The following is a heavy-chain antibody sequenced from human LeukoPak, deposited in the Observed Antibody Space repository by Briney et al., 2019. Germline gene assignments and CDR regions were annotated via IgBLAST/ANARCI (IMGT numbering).Heavy chain of an antibody. D-gene: IGHD2-15*01. CDR3: AKDRSGAVSAGYGMDV. J-gene: IGHJ6*02. CDR2: ISGDGRAT. Sequence: GVLRLSCAASGFIFTDYWMHWVRQGPGKELVWVARISGDGRATTYADSVKGRFTISRDNAMSTAFLQMKSLRAEDTGIYYCAKDRSGAVSAGYGMDVWGQGTTVTVSS. V-gene: IGHV3-74*01. CDR1: GFIFTDYW.